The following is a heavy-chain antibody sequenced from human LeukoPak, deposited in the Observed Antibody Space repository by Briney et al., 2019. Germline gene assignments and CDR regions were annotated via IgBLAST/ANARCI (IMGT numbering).Heavy chain of an antibody. CDR2: IYYSGST. CDR3: ASHLRWLGRGFDY. J-gene: IGHJ4*02. Sequence: ASETLSLTCTVSGGSISSYYWSWIRQPPGKGLEWIGYIYYSGSTNYNPSLKSRVTISVDTSKNQFSLKLSSVAAADTAVYYCASHLRWLGRGFDYWGQGTLVTVSS. D-gene: IGHD3-10*01. V-gene: IGHV4-59*12. CDR1: GGSISSYY.